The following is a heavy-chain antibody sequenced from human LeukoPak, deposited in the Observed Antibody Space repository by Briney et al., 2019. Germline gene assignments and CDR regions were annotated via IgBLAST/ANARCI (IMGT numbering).Heavy chain of an antibody. D-gene: IGHD3-10*01. CDR2: ISSSSSYI. J-gene: IGHJ3*02. CDR1: GFTFSSYS. CDR3: ARARIGPYDAFDI. V-gene: IGHV3-21*01. Sequence: PGGSLRLSCAASGFTFSSYSMNWVRQTPGKGLEWVSSISSSSSYIYYADSVKGRFTISRDNAKNSLYLQMNSLRAEDTAVYYCARARIGPYDAFDIWGQGTMVTVSS.